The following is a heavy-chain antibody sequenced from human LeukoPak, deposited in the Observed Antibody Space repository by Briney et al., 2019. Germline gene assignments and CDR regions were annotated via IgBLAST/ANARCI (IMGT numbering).Heavy chain of an antibody. D-gene: IGHD3-3*01. CDR3: ARIVRSYDFWSGYYGDESGFDY. CDR2: IYSRGST. Sequence: SETLSLTCIVSGGPISSSNYYWSWIRQSPGKGLEWIGSIYSRGSTYYNPSLKSRVTISVDTSKNQFSLKLSSVTAADTAVYYCARIVRSYDFWSGYYGDESGFDYWGQGTLVTVSS. J-gene: IGHJ4*02. CDR1: GGPISSSNYY. V-gene: IGHV4-39*07.